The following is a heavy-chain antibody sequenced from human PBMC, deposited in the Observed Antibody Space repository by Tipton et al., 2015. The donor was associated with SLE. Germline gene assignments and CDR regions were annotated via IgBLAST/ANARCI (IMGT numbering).Heavy chain of an antibody. CDR3: ARDRNGGYENYYYYGMDV. CDR2: ISSSSTYI. J-gene: IGHJ6*02. D-gene: IGHD5-12*01. Sequence: SLRLSCAASGFTFDDYAMHWVRQAPGKGLEWVSSISSSSTYINYADSVKGRFTISRDNAKHSLYLQMTSLRAEDTAVYYCARDRNGGYENYYYYGMDVWGQGTTVTVSS. CDR1: GFTFDDYA. V-gene: IGHV3-21*01.